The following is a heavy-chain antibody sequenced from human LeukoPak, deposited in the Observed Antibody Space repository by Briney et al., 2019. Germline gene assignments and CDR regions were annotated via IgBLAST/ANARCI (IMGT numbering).Heavy chain of an antibody. CDR2: INGDGSRT. CDR3: ARGGYSYGPATLGALDI. CDR1: GFTFSDYW. J-gene: IGHJ3*02. V-gene: IGHV3-74*01. Sequence: GGSLRLSCAASGFTFSDYWMHWVRQTPGKGLVWVSRINGDGSRTNYEDSVKGRFTISRDNAKNTLFLQTNSLRAEDTAVYYCARGGYSYGPATLGALDIWGQGTMVPVSS. D-gene: IGHD5-18*01.